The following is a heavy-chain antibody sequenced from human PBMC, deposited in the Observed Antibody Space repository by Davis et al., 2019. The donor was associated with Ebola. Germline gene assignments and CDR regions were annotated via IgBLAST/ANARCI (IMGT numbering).Heavy chain of an antibody. CDR2: INPNSGGT. J-gene: IGHJ6*02. V-gene: IGHV1-2*04. CDR1: GYTFTGYY. Sequence: ASVTVSCKASGYTFTGYYMHWVRQAPGQGLEWMGWINPNSGGTNYAQKFQGWVTMTRDTSISTAYMELSRLRSDDTAVYYCARGVDTAMVILDYYGMDVWGQGTTVTVSS. D-gene: IGHD5-18*01. CDR3: ARGVDTAMVILDYYGMDV.